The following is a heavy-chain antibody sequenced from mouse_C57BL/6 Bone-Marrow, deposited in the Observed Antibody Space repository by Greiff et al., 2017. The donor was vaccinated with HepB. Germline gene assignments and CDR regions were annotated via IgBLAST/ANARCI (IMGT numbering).Heavy chain of an antibody. D-gene: IGHD2-3*01. CDR1: GFTFSSYG. V-gene: IGHV5-6*01. CDR2: ISSGGSYT. Sequence: EVQLVESGGDLVKPGGSLKLSCAASGFTFSSYGMSWVRQTPDKRLEWVATISSGGSYTYYPDSVKGRFTISRDNAKNTLYLQMSSLKSEDTAMYYCARPLYDGYPSYAMDYWGQGTSVTVSS. CDR3: ARPLYDGYPSYAMDY. J-gene: IGHJ4*01.